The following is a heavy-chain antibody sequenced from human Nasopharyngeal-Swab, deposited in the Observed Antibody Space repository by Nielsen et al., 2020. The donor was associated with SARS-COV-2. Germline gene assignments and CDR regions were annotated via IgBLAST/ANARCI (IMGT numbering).Heavy chain of an antibody. D-gene: IGHD6-13*01. CDR1: GFSLSTSGVG. CDR3: AHSKQLGYYHYYGMDV. Sequence: SGPTLVKPTQTLTLTCTFSGFSLSTSGVGVGWTRQPPGKALEWLALIYWDDDKRYSPSLKSRLTITKDTSKNQVVLTMTNMDPVDTATYYCAHSKQLGYYHYYGMDVWGQGTTVTVSS. V-gene: IGHV2-5*02. J-gene: IGHJ6*02. CDR2: IYWDDDK.